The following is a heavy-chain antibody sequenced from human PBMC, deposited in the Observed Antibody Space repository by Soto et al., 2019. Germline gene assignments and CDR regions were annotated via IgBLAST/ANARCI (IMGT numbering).Heavy chain of an antibody. CDR2: IIPALGVA. J-gene: IGHJ6*02. CDR3: ATEKYNWNSARDV. D-gene: IGHD1-1*01. CDR1: GDTFSSYT. Sequence: QVQLVQSGAEVKKPGSSVKVSCKASGDTFSSYTISWVRQAPGQGLEWMGRIIPALGVADYAQNFQGRVTITADKSTSTAYMELSSLRSGDTAVYYCATEKYNWNSARDVWGQGTTVTVSS. V-gene: IGHV1-69*02.